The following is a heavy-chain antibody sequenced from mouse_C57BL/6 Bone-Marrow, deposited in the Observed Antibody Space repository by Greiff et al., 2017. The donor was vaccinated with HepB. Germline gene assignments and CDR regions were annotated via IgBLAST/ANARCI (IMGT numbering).Heavy chain of an antibody. J-gene: IGHJ2*01. D-gene: IGHD3-2*02. V-gene: IGHV14-4*01. Sequence: VQLQQSGAELVRPGASVKLSCTASGFNIKDDYMHWVKQRPEQGLEWIGWIDPENGDTEYASKFQGKATITADTSSNTAYLQLSRLTSEDTAVYYCTVRQLRLQDYWGQGTTLTVSS. CDR1: GFNIKDDY. CDR3: TVRQLRLQDY. CDR2: IDPENGDT.